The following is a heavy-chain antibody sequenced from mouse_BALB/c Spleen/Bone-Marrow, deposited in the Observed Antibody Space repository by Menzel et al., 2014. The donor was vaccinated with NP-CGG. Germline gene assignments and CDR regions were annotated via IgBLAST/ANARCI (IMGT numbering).Heavy chain of an antibody. CDR3: ARLGYYGGFAY. D-gene: IGHD2-3*01. CDR1: GFDFSSYW. Sequence: EVNVVESGGGLVQPGGSLKLSCAASGFDFSSYWMGWVRQAPGKGLGWIGEINPDSTTINYTPSLKYKFIISRDNAKNTLFLQVSNVRSEDTALYYCARLGYYGGFAYWGQGTLVTVSA. J-gene: IGHJ3*01. V-gene: IGHV4-1*02. CDR2: INPDSTTI.